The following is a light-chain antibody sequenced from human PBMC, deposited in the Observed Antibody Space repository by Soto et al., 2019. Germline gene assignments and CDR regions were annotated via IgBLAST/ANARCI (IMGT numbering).Light chain of an antibody. CDR1: QGIGDT. J-gene: IGKJ4*01. Sequence: EIIMTQSPATLSVSPGEGATLSCRASQGIGDTLAWYQHKPGQTPRLLIYDTSTRATGVPARFSGSRSGTEFTLTINSMKSEDFAVYYCQRYNNWPLTFGGGTKVDIK. V-gene: IGKV3-15*01. CDR2: DTS. CDR3: QRYNNWPLT.